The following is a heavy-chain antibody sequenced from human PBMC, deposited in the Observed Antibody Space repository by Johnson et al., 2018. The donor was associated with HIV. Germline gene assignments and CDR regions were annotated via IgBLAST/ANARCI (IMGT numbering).Heavy chain of an antibody. CDR2: IFRGGST. Sequence: VQLVESGGGLMQPGGSLRLPFEAFGLTVSNNLLSWFGRAQGKGLEWVSVIFRGGSTYYADPVKGRGTISRDNSKKTRYLQMNSRRAEYTAVYYCAKNMWGFRYSGYDRDAFDSWGQGTMVTVSS. CDR3: AKNMWGFRYSGYDRDAFDS. CDR1: GLTVSNNL. D-gene: IGHD5-12*01. J-gene: IGHJ3*02. V-gene: IGHV3-53*01.